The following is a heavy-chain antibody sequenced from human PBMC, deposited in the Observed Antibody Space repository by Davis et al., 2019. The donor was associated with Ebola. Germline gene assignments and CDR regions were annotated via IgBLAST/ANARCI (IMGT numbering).Heavy chain of an antibody. CDR3: AKCSSGVYYYGMDV. J-gene: IGHJ6*02. CDR1: GFTFDDYA. Sequence: GGSLRLSCAASGFTFDDYAMHWVRQAPGKGLEWVSGISWNSGSIGYADSVKGRFTISRDNAKNSLYLQMNSLRAEDTALYYCAKCSSGVYYYGMDVWGQGTTVTVSS. V-gene: IGHV3-9*01. CDR2: ISWNSGSI. D-gene: IGHD6-6*01.